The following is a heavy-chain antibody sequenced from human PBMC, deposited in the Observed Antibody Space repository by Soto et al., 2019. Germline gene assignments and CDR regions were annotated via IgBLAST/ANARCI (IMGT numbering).Heavy chain of an antibody. V-gene: IGHV6-1*01. J-gene: IGHJ6*03. Sequence: SQTLSLTCAISGDSVSSNSAAWNWIRQSPSRGLEWLGRTYYRSKWYNDYAVSVKSRITINPDTSKNQFSLQLNSVTPEDTAVYYCARGIDCSSTSCYGYYYYYMDVWGKGTTVTVSS. CDR2: TYYRSKWYN. D-gene: IGHD2-2*01. CDR1: GDSVSSNSAA. CDR3: ARGIDCSSTSCYGYYYYYMDV.